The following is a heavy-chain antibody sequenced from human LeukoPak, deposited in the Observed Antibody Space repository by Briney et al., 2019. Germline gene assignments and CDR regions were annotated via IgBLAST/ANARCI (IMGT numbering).Heavy chain of an antibody. V-gene: IGHV1-8*01. CDR1: GYTFTSYD. D-gene: IGHD6-19*01. CDR3: ARDHTVAGGNNWFDP. CDR2: MNPNSGNT. Sequence: ASVKVSCKASGYTFTSYDINWVRQAPGQGLEWMGWMNPNSGNTGYAQKFQGRVTMTRDTSTSTVYMELSSLRSEDTAVYYCARDHTVAGGNNWFDPWGQGTLVSVSS. J-gene: IGHJ5*02.